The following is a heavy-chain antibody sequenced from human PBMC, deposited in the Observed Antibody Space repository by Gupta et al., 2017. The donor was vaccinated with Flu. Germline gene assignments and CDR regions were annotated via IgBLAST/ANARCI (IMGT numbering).Heavy chain of an antibody. D-gene: IGHD3/OR15-3a*01. CDR1: GFTFSSYS. V-gene: IGHV3-48*02. CDR2: IGSSSTII. Sequence: VQPGGSLRLSCAASGFTFSSYSMNWVRQAPGKGLEWLSYIGSSSTIIYYADSVKGRFTISRDNAKKSLYLQMNSLRDEDTAVYYCATKDWSKTTQEHWGQGTLVTVSS. J-gene: IGHJ4*02. CDR3: ATKDWSKTTQEH.